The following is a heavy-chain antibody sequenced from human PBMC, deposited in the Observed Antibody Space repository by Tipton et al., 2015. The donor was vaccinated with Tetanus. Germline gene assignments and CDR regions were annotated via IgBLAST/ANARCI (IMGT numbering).Heavy chain of an antibody. Sequence: SLRLSCAVSGDSISSSHWWSWVRQPPGKGLEWIGEIYQSGSTNYNPSLQSRVSTSVDKSKNQFSLKLSSVTAADTAVYYCARDREERGYYGSGSLDVWGQGTTVTVSS. D-gene: IGHD3-10*01. V-gene: IGHV4-4*02. J-gene: IGHJ6*02. CDR1: GDSISSSHW. CDR2: IYQSGST. CDR3: ARDREERGYYGSGSLDV.